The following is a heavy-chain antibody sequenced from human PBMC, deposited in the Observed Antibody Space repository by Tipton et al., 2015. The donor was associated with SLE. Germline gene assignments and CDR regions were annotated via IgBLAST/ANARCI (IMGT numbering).Heavy chain of an antibody. V-gene: IGHV4-34*01. D-gene: IGHD3-22*01. CDR3: ARLATGYYDSSGSNWFDP. J-gene: IGHJ5*02. CDR2: INHSGST. Sequence: TLSLTCAVYGGSFSGYYWSWIRQPPGKGLEWIGEINHSGSTNYNPSLKSRVTISVDTSKNQLSLKLSSVTAADTAVYYCARLATGYYDSSGSNWFDPWGQGTLVTVSS. CDR1: GGSFSGYY.